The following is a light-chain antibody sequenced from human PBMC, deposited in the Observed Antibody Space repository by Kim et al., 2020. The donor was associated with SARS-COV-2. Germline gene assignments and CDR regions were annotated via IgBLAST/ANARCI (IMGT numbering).Light chain of an antibody. Sequence: SPGERAPLSCRASQSVSSNLAWYQQKPGQAPRLIIYGASTRATGVPAMFSGSGFGTDFTLTISSLQSEDYAVYYCQQHNDWPPLTFGGGTKVDIK. CDR2: GAS. CDR3: QQHNDWPPLT. V-gene: IGKV3-15*01. CDR1: QSVSSN. J-gene: IGKJ4*01.